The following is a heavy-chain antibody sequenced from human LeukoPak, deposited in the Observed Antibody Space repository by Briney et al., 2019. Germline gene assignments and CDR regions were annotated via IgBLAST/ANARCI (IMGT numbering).Heavy chain of an antibody. D-gene: IGHD2-2*01. Sequence: GASVKVSCKASGYTFTSYGISWVRQAPGQGLEWMGWISVYNGNTNYAQKLQGRVTMTTDTSTSTAYMELRSLRSDDTAVYYCAGSPDIVVVPAAINDYYYYGMDVWGQGTTVTVSS. J-gene: IGHJ6*02. CDR3: AGSPDIVVVPAAINDYYYYGMDV. V-gene: IGHV1-18*01. CDR1: GYTFTSYG. CDR2: ISVYNGNT.